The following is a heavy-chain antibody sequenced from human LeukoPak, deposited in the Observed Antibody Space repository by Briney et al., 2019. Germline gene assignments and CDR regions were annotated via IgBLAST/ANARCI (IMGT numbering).Heavy chain of an antibody. CDR3: AREGRDGYNYGY. D-gene: IGHD5-24*01. CDR2: IIPIFGTA. J-gene: IGHJ4*02. CDR1: GGTFGSYA. V-gene: IGHV1-69*01. Sequence: SVKVSCKASGGTFGSYAISWVRQAPGQGLEWMGGIIPIFGTANYAQKFQGRVTITADESTSTAYMELSSLRSEDTAVYYCAREGRDGYNYGYWGQGTLVTVSS.